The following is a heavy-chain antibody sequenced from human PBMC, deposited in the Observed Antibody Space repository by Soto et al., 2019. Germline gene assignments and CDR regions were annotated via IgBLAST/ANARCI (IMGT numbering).Heavy chain of an antibody. CDR1: GFTFTRYS. V-gene: IGHV3-21*01. CDR3: ARESEDLTSNFDY. CDR2: ISSTTNYI. J-gene: IGHJ4*02. Sequence: LRRSCAASGFTFTRYSMNWVRQAPGKGLEWVSSISSTTNYIYYADSMKGRFTVSRDNAKNSVYLEMNSLSAEDTAVYYCARESEDLTSNFDYWGQGTLVTV.